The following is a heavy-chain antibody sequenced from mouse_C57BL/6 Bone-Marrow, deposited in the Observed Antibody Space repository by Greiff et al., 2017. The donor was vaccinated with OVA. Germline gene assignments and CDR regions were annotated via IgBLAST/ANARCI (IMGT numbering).Heavy chain of an antibody. Sequence: EVQVVESGGGLVKPGGSLKLSCAASGFTFSSYTMSWVRQTPEKRLEWVATISGGGGNTYYPDSVKGRFTISRDNAKNTLYLQMSSLRSEDTALYYCARASYYYGSSWYFDVWGTGTTVTVSS. CDR2: ISGGGGNT. CDR1: GFTFSSYT. J-gene: IGHJ1*03. D-gene: IGHD1-1*01. V-gene: IGHV5-9*01. CDR3: ARASYYYGSSWYFDV.